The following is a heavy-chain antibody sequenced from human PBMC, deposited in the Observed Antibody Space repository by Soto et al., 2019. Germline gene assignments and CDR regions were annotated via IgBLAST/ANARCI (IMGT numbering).Heavy chain of an antibody. CDR3: AREPPDVTMVRGVIYYYYYMDV. D-gene: IGHD3-10*01. CDR2: IYSGGST. Sequence: GGSLRLSCAASGFTVSSNYMSWVRQAPGKGLEWVSVIYSGGSTYYADSVKGRFTISRDNSKNTLYLQMNSLRAEDTAVYYCAREPPDVTMVRGVIYYYYYMDVWGKGTTVTVSS. V-gene: IGHV3-66*01. CDR1: GFTVSSNY. J-gene: IGHJ6*03.